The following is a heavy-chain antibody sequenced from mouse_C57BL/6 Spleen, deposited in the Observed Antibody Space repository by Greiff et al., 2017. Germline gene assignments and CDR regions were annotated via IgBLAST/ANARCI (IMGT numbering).Heavy chain of an antibody. Sequence: EVQLQESGPGLVKPSQSLSLTCSVTGYSITSGYYWNWIRQFPGNKLEWMGYISYDGSNNYNPSLKNRISITRDTSKNQFFLKLNSVTTEDTATYYCAREGLWYYGSSYGAMDYWGQGTSVTVSS. D-gene: IGHD1-1*01. CDR1: GYSITSGYY. J-gene: IGHJ4*01. CDR2: ISYDGSN. V-gene: IGHV3-6*01. CDR3: AREGLWYYGSSYGAMDY.